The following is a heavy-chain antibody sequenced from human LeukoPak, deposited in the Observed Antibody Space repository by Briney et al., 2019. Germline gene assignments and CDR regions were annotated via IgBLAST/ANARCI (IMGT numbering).Heavy chain of an antibody. CDR3: ARQVNWYFVL. D-gene: IGHD4-11*01. Sequence: GESLQISCQGSGYSFTSYWIGWARQLPGKGLEWMGIIYPGDSDTRYSPSFQGQVTISADKSISTAYLQWSSLKASDTAMYYCARQVNWYFVLWGGGNLVTVSS. V-gene: IGHV5-51*01. J-gene: IGHJ2*01. CDR1: GYSFTSYW. CDR2: IYPGDSDT.